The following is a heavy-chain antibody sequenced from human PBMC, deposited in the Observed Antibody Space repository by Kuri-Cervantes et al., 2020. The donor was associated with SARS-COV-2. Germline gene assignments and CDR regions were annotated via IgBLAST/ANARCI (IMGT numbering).Heavy chain of an antibody. J-gene: IGHJ4*02. CDR1: GFTFSSYA. V-gene: IGHV3-23*01. D-gene: IGHD4-23*01. CDR2: ISGSGGST. Sequence: GGSLRLSCAASGFTFSSYAMSWVRQAPGKGLEWVSAISGSGGSTYYAHSVKGRFTISRDNSKNTLYLQMNSLRAEDTAVYYCAKAPRPHWDGGNSGDYWGQGTLVTVSS. CDR3: AKAPRPHWDGGNSGDY.